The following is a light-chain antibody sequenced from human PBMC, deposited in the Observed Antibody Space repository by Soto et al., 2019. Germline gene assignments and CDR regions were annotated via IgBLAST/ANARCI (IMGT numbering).Light chain of an antibody. V-gene: IGKV1-39*01. CDR1: QRITTY. Sequence: IQMTQSPSSLSASVGDRVTITCRASQRITTYLNWYQQKPGEAPKLLISTSGTLQRGVPSRFSGSGSATDFTLPITALRPEDFATYFCQQTYSTPYTFGQGTKLEIK. CDR2: TSG. CDR3: QQTYSTPYT. J-gene: IGKJ2*01.